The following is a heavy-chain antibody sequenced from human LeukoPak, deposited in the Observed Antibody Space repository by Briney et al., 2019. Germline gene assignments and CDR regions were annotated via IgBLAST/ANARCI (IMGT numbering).Heavy chain of an antibody. J-gene: IGHJ4*02. CDR3: ARAEVLSFFDS. CDR2: IYTGGST. Sequence: GGSLRLSCTATGFSVSTNYMNWVSQAPGKGLEWVSVIYTGGSTYYADSVKGRFNISRDNSKNTVYLQMNSLRPEDAAVYYCARAEVLSFFDSWGQGTMVTVSS. CDR1: GFSVSTNY. V-gene: IGHV3-66*02. D-gene: IGHD2-8*01.